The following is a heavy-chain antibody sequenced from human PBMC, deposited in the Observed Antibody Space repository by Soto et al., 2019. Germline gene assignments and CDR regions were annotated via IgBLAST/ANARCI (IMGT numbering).Heavy chain of an antibody. CDR3: ARVASDIVVVSFDY. J-gene: IGHJ4*02. D-gene: IGHD2-21*01. Sequence: GASVKVSCKASGYTFTSYGISWVRQAPGQGLEWMGWISAYNGNTNYAQKLQGRVTMTTDTSTSTAYMELRSLRSDDTAVYYCARVASDIVVVSFDYWGQGTLVTVSS. V-gene: IGHV1-18*01. CDR1: GYTFTSYG. CDR2: ISAYNGNT.